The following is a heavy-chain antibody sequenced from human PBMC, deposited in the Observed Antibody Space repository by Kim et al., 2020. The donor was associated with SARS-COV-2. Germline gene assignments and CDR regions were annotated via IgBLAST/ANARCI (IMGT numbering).Heavy chain of an antibody. CDR3: ARDIVVVVAATSPYYSGMDV. CDR2: INSGGST. D-gene: IGHD2-15*01. V-gene: IGHV3-66*01. Sequence: GGSLRPSCAASGFTVSSNYMSWVRQAPGKGLEWVSVINSGGSTNYADSVKGRFTISRDNSKNTLYLQMNSLRAEDTAVYYCARDIVVVVAATSPYYSGMDVWGQGTTVTVSS. J-gene: IGHJ6*02. CDR1: GFTVSSNY.